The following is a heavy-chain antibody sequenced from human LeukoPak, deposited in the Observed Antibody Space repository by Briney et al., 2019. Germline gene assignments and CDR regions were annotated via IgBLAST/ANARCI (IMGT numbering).Heavy chain of an antibody. J-gene: IGHJ5*02. CDR1: GYIFSNYD. Sequence: ASVKVSCKTSGYIFSNYDINWVRQATGQGLEWMGWMNPNSGNTGYAQKFQGRVTITRNTSISTAYMELSSLRSEDTAVYYCARDYSSGWYEFDPWGQGTLVTVSS. CDR2: MNPNSGNT. CDR3: ARDYSSGWYEFDP. V-gene: IGHV1-8*03. D-gene: IGHD6-19*01.